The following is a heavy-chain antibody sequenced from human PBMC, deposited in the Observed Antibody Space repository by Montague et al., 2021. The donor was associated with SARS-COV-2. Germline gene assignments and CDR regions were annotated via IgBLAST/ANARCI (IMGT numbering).Heavy chain of an antibody. J-gene: IGHJ4*02. CDR3: ARNIAVAGRAEGFDY. D-gene: IGHD6-19*01. V-gene: IGHV6-1*01. CDR1: GDSVSSNSAA. CDR2: TYYRSKWYN. Sequence: CAISGDSVSSNSAAWNWIRQSPSRGLEWLGRTYYRSKWYNDYAVSVKSLITINTDTSKNQFSLQLNSVTPEDTAVYYCARNIAVAGRAEGFDYWGQGTLVTVSS.